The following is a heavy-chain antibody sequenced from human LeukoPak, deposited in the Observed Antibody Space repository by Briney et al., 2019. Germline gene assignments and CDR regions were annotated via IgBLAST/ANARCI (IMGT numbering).Heavy chain of an antibody. J-gene: IGHJ4*02. CDR3: ARDYQGGYGDKTVDY. D-gene: IGHD5-18*01. V-gene: IGHV4-39*07. CDR2: IFYSGSS. Sequence: PSETLSLTCSVSGGSMSSSNYYWGWIRQPPGKGLEWIGSIFYSGSSYYNPSLKSRVTISVDTSKNQFSLKLSSVTAADTAVYYCARDYQGGYGDKTVDYWGQGTLVTVSS. CDR1: GGSMSSSNYY.